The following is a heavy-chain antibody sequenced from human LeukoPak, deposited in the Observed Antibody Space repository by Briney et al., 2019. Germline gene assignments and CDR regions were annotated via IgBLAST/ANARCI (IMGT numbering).Heavy chain of an antibody. Sequence: GASVKVSCKASGYTFTSYAMNWVRQAPGQGLEWMGWINTNTGNPTYAQGFTGRFVFSLDTSVSTAYLQISSLKAEDTAVYYCARDLGDCSSTSCYEYYYYGMDVWGQGTTVTVSS. CDR2: INTNTGNP. J-gene: IGHJ6*02. D-gene: IGHD2-2*01. CDR3: ARDLGDCSSTSCYEYYYYGMDV. CDR1: GYTFTSYA. V-gene: IGHV7-4-1*02.